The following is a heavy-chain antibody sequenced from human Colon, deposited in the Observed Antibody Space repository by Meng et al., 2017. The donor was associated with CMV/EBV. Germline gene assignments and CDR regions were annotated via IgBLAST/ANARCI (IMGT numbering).Heavy chain of an antibody. CDR2: VNHSGST. V-gene: IGHV4-34*01. D-gene: IGHD3-22*01. CDR3: ATNTIFGVITVDV. J-gene: IGHJ6*02. Sequence: SETLSLTCTVSGGSFSAYYWNWIRHSPGKGLEWIGEVNHSGSTILNPSLRSRVTISVDTSKNQFSLSLRSVTAADTAVHYCATNTIFGVITVDVWGQGTPVTVSS. CDR1: GGSFSAYY.